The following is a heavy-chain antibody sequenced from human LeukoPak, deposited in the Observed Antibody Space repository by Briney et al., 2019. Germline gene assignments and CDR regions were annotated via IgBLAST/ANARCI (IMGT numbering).Heavy chain of an antibody. Sequence: GGSLGDSCVASGFTFSNFVVHGVGQAPGKGLEWVALISHDGTNTYYTDSVKGRFTISRDNSKSTLYLQMNSLRAEDTAVYYCARENVDYDFWSGYQNWFDTWGQGTMVTVSS. V-gene: IGHV3-30*03. D-gene: IGHD3-3*01. CDR2: ISHDGTNT. CDR3: ARENVDYDFWSGYQNWFDT. CDR1: GFTFSNFV. J-gene: IGHJ5*01.